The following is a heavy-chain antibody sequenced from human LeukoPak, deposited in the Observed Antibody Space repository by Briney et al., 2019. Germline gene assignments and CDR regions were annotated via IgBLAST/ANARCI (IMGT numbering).Heavy chain of an antibody. D-gene: IGHD6-19*01. CDR2: ISGSGGST. J-gene: IGHJ4*02. CDR3: AKGSQGLAVELDY. Sequence: PGGSLRLSCAASGFTFSSHAMSWVRQAPGKGLEWVSAISGSGGSTDYADSVKGRFTISRDNSKNTLYLQMNSLRAEDTAVYYCAKGSQGLAVELDYWGQGTLVTVSS. V-gene: IGHV3-23*01. CDR1: GFTFSSHA.